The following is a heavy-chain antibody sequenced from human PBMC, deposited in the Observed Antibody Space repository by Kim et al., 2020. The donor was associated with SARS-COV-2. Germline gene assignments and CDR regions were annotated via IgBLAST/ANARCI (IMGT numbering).Heavy chain of an antibody. V-gene: IGHV3-30*05. CDR3: ASGGPIDAFDI. D-gene: IGHD3-16*01. CDR2: K. Sequence: KYYADSVKGRFTIARDKSKNTLYLQMNSLGAEGTAVYYCASGGPIDAFDIWGQGTMVTVSS. J-gene: IGHJ3*02.